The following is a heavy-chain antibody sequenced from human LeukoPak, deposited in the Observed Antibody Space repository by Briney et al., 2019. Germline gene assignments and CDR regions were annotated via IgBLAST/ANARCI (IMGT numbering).Heavy chain of an antibody. CDR1: GFTFSSYS. CDR3: ARDPPYDYGDYYDAFDI. Sequence: GGSLRLSCAASGFTFSSYSMNWVRQAPGKGLEWVSSISSSSSYIYYADSVKGRFTISRDNAKNSLYLQMNSLRAEDTAVCYCARDPPYDYGDYYDAFDIWGQGTMVTVSS. CDR2: ISSSSSYI. V-gene: IGHV3-21*01. D-gene: IGHD4-17*01. J-gene: IGHJ3*02.